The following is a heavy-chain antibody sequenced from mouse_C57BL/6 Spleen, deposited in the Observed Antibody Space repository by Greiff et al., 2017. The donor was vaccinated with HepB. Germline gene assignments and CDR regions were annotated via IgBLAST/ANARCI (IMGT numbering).Heavy chain of an antibody. CDR2: IDPENGDT. J-gene: IGHJ2*01. CDR1: GFNIKDDY. Sequence: VQLQQSGAELVRPGASVKLSCTASGFNIKDDYMHWVKQRPEQGLEWIGWIDPENGDTEHASKFQGKATITADTSSNTAYLQLSSLTSEDTAVYYWTTEANFAAWLDDLDQGTTLTVSS. V-gene: IGHV14-4*01. CDR3: TTEANFAAWLDD. D-gene: IGHD2-2*01.